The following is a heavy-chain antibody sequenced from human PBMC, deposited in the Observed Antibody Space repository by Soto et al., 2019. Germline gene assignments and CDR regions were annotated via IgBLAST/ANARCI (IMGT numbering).Heavy chain of an antibody. CDR1: GFTFSSYA. V-gene: IGHV3-48*03. J-gene: IGHJ6*02. D-gene: IGHD3-3*01. Sequence: EVQLLESGGGLVQPGGSLRLSCVASGFTFSSYAMTWVRQAPGKGLEWVSSFSGSGSTIYYADSVKGRFTISRDNAKNSLYLQMNSLRAEDTTVYYCAREGLEANYYYYGMDVWGQGSTVTVAS. CDR2: FSGSGSTI. CDR3: AREGLEANYYYYGMDV.